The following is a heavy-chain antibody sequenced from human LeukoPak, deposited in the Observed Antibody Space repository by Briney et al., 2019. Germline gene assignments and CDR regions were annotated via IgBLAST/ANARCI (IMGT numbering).Heavy chain of an antibody. Sequence: SQTLSLTCSVSGDSISSARYYWSWIRQPAGKGLEWIGRIYTSGSTDYNPSLKSRVTISVDTSKNQFSLKLSSVTAAETAVYYCAREGEGPYGYLDYGGKEPLVPVSS. CDR1: GDSISSARYY. J-gene: IGHJ4*02. CDR2: IYTSGST. CDR3: AREGEGPYGYLDY. D-gene: IGHD4-17*01. V-gene: IGHV4-61*02.